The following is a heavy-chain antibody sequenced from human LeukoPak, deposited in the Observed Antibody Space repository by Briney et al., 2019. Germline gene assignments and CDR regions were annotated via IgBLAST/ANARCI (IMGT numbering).Heavy chain of an antibody. Sequence: PPETLSLTCTVSGGSISSYYWSWIRQPPGKGLEWIGYIYYSGSTYYNPSLKSRVTISVDTSKNQFSLKLSSVTAADTAVYYCARRDYYDSSGYYGSWGRGTLVTVSS. CDR1: GGSISSYY. D-gene: IGHD3-22*01. J-gene: IGHJ4*02. V-gene: IGHV4-59*12. CDR3: ARRDYYDSSGYYGS. CDR2: IYYSGST.